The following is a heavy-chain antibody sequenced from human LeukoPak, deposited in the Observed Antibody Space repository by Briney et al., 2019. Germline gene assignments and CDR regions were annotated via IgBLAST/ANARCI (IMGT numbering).Heavy chain of an antibody. D-gene: IGHD1-26*01. CDR1: GFTFSTYS. J-gene: IGHJ4*02. Sequence: PGGSLRLSCVASGFTFSTYSMNWVRQAPGKGLEWVSYISTSGSAIFYADSMKGRFTISRDNAKHSLYLQMNSLRAEDTAVYYCARGGLGSWTFDSWGQGTLVTVSS. V-gene: IGHV3-48*04. CDR2: ISTSGSAI. CDR3: ARGGLGSWTFDS.